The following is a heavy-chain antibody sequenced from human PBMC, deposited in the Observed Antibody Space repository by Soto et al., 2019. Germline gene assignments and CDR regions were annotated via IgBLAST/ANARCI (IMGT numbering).Heavy chain of an antibody. J-gene: IGHJ4*02. Sequence: QVQLVQSGAEVKKPGASVKVSCKASGYTFNTFGISWVRQAPGQGLEWMGWISPYSGNTNYAQRLQGRISMTTDTSTTTAYMELRGLTSDDTALYFCARDRPTTVTKSSPDYWGQGTLVTVSS. CDR3: ARDRPTTVTKSSPDY. D-gene: IGHD4-17*01. CDR1: GYTFNTFG. V-gene: IGHV1-18*04. CDR2: ISPYSGNT.